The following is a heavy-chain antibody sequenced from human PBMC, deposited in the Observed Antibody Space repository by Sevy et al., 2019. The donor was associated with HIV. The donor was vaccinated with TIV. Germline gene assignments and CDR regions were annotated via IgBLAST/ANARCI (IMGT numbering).Heavy chain of an antibody. CDR2: ISFGGSNK. Sequence: GGSLRLSCAASGFTFSSYDMHWVRQAPGKGLEWVAFISFGGSNKYYADSVKGRFTISRDNSKNTLYLQINSLRPEDTAVYYCAHFDVDVDTTMGMGEYWGQGTLVTVSS. CDR1: GFTFSSYD. J-gene: IGHJ4*02. V-gene: IGHV3-30*03. CDR3: AHFDVDVDTTMGMGEY. D-gene: IGHD5-18*01.